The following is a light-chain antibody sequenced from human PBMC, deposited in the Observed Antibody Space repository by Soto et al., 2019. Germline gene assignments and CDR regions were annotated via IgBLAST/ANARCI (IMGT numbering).Light chain of an antibody. CDR3: MQSSRHLLHT. Sequence: DIVMTQTPLSLSVTPGQPASISCKSSQSLLHSDGKTYLYWYQQKPGQPPQLLINEVSNRFSGVPHRLSGSGSGPEFTLKISRVKAADVWVYYCMQSSRHLLHTFGQGTKLEIK. J-gene: IGKJ2*01. CDR1: QSLLHSDGKTY. CDR2: EVS. V-gene: IGKV2D-29*01.